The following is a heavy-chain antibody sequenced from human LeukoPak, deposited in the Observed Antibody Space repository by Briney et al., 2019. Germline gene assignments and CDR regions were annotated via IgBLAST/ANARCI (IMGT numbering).Heavy chain of an antibody. Sequence: SETLSLTCTVSGDSFSSGTYYWTWIRQPAGKGLEWIGRIYASGSTDYNPSLKSRVTILLDTSKNQFSLNLRSVTAADPAVYYCAVAFCGGDCFSRHYFGVDVWGQGTTVTVSS. V-gene: IGHV4-61*02. J-gene: IGHJ6*02. CDR2: IYASGST. CDR3: AVAFCGGDCFSRHYFGVDV. CDR1: GDSFSSGTYY. D-gene: IGHD2-21*01.